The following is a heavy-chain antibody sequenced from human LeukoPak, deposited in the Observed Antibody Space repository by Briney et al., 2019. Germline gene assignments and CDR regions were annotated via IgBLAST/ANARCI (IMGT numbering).Heavy chain of an antibody. CDR1: GGSFSGYY. D-gene: IGHD1-26*01. Sequence: AETLSLTCAVSGGSFSGYYWSWVRQPPGKGLEWVGKINHGGSNKYNPSRKRRVTISVDTSKNPFSLKLSSVTAADTAVYYCARGNFLWELLLFHQLHFDYWGQGTLVTVSS. J-gene: IGHJ4*02. CDR2: INHGGSN. V-gene: IGHV4-34*01. CDR3: ARGNFLWELLLFHQLHFDY.